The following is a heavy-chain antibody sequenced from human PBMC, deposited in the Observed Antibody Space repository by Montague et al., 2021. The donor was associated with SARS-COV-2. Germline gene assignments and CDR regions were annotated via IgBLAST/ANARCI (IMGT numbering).Heavy chain of an antibody. V-gene: IGHV3-7*01. Sequence: SLRLSWAASGFPFTFYWLRWVRLASGTGLEWVANILQAGNEKYYVDSVKGRFTISRDNAKNSLYLQMNSLRAEDTAVYYCARVPSSSWYFEYWGQGTLVTVSA. D-gene: IGHD6-13*01. J-gene: IGHJ4*02. CDR3: ARVPSSSWYFEY. CDR1: GFPFTFYW. CDR2: ILQAGNEK.